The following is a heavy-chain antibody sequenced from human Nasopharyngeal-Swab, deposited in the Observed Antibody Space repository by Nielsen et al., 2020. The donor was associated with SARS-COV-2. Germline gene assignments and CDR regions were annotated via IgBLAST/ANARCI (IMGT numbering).Heavy chain of an antibody. CDR3: ARALNFVYGSGSNKRYYYYGMDV. V-gene: IGHV4-39*01. Sequence: SETLSLTCTVSGGSISSSSYYWGWIRQPPGKGLEWIGSIYYSGSTYYNPSLKSRVTISVDTSKNQFSLKLSSVTAADTAVYYCARALNFVYGSGSNKRYYYYGMDVWGQGTTVTVSS. CDR1: GGSISSSSYY. J-gene: IGHJ6*02. D-gene: IGHD3-10*01. CDR2: IYYSGST.